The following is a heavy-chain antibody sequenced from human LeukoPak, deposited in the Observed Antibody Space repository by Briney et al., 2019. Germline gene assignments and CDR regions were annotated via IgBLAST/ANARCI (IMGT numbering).Heavy chain of an antibody. D-gene: IGHD2-21*02. CDR1: GYSISTGYY. Sequence: SETLSLTCTVSGYSISTGYYWSWIRQPAGKGLEWTGRIYTSGSTKYNPSLKSRVTMSVDTSKNQFSLKLSSVTAADTAVYFCARDGALPGGGDYLFDYWGQGTLVTVSS. CDR3: ARDGALPGGGDYLFDY. V-gene: IGHV4-4*07. J-gene: IGHJ4*02. CDR2: IYTSGST.